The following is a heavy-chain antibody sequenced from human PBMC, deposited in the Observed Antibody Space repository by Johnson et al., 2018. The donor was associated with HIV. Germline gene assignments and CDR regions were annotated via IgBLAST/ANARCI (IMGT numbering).Heavy chain of an antibody. CDR3: ARGHNGALDI. CDR2: ISSDGSNK. V-gene: IGHV3-30*14. J-gene: IGHJ3*02. Sequence: QVQLVESGGCLVQPGGSLKLSCEASGFTFSGSVMHWVRQAPGKGLEWVAVISSDGSNKNYADSVKGRFTISRDNSKNTLYLQMNSRRAEDTAVYYCARGHNGALDIWGQGTMLTVSS. CDR1: GFTFSGSV. D-gene: IGHD2-8*01.